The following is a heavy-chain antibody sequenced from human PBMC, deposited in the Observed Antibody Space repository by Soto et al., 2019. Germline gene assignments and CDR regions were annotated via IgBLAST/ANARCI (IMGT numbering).Heavy chain of an antibody. CDR2: INSDGSST. CDR1: GFTFSSYW. CDR3: ARRGSVAGLHY. D-gene: IGHD6-19*01. V-gene: IGHV3-74*01. Sequence: EVQLVESGGGLVKPGGSLRVSCAASGFTFSSYWMHWVRQAPGKGLVWVSRINSDGSSTSYEDSVKGRFTITRDKAKNTLYLQINSLSAEDTAIDYCARRGSVAGLHYWGQGTLVTVSS. J-gene: IGHJ4*02.